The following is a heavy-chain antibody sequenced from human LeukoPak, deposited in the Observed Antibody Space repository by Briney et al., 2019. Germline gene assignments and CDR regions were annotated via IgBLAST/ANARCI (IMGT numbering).Heavy chain of an antibody. Sequence: QTGGSLRLSCAASGFTFSSYAMSWVRQAPGKGLEWVSAISGSGGSTYYADSVKGRFTISRDNSKNTLYLQMNSLRAEDTAVYYCAKDSSGWYLLGYWGQGTLVTVSS. CDR1: GFTFSSYA. CDR3: AKDSSGWYLLGY. J-gene: IGHJ4*02. CDR2: ISGSGGST. D-gene: IGHD6-19*01. V-gene: IGHV3-23*01.